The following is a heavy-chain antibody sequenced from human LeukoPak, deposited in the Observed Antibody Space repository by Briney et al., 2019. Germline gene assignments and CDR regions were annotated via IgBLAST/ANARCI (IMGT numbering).Heavy chain of an antibody. D-gene: IGHD1-26*01. CDR3: AKDLWSDTTASYYIPEYFDY. CDR2: ISGSGGST. Sequence: GGSLRLSCAASGFTFSCYAMSWVRQAPGKGLEWVSAISGSGGSTYYADSVKGRFTISRDNSKNTLYLQMNSLRAEDTAVYYCAKDLWSDTTASYYIPEYFDYWGQGTLVTVSS. V-gene: IGHV3-23*01. CDR1: GFTFSCYA. J-gene: IGHJ4*02.